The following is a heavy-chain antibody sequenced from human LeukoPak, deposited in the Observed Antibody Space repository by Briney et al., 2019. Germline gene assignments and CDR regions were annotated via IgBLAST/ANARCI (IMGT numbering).Heavy chain of an antibody. CDR1: GDSISNGNYY. V-gene: IGHV4-61*02. D-gene: IGHD6-19*01. CDR2: IYTSGTT. J-gene: IGHJ1*01. Sequence: PSETLSLTCTVSGDSISNGNYYWNCLRQPAGKDLLWIGRIYTSGTTNYNPSLKSRVTMSVDTSKNQFSLELSSVTAADTAMYYCAREPTHWLILRWGPGTLVTVSS. CDR3: AREPTHWLILR.